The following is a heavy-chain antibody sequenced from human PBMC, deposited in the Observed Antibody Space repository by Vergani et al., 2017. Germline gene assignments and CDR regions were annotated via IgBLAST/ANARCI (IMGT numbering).Heavy chain of an antibody. CDR1: GFTFSSYA. D-gene: IGHD2-21*02. CDR3: AAKYCGGDCWGRPVDD. Sequence: EVQLLESGGGLVQPGGTLRLSCAASGFTFSSYAMSWVRQAPGKGLEWVSGISGSGGSTYYADYVKGRFTITRDNSKNTLYLQMNSLRAEDTAVYYCAAKYCGGDCWGRPVDDWGQGTLVTVSS. V-gene: IGHV3-23*01. J-gene: IGHJ4*02. CDR2: ISGSGGST.